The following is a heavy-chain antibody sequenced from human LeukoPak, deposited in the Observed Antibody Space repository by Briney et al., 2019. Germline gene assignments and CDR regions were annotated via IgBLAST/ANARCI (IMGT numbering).Heavy chain of an antibody. D-gene: IGHD3-22*01. V-gene: IGHV1-18*01. J-gene: IGHJ4*02. CDR2: ISAYNGNT. Sequence: ASVKVSCKASGYTFTSYGISWVRQAPGQGLEWMGWISAYNGNTNYAQKLQGRVTMTTDTSTSTAYMELRSLRSDDTAVYYCARDRFPVSSGSFFDYWGQGTLVTVSS. CDR1: GYTFTSYG. CDR3: ARDRFPVSSGSFFDY.